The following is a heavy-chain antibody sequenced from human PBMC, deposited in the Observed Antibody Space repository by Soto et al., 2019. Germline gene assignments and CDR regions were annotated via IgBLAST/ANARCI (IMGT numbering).Heavy chain of an antibody. CDR3: ARRPTYDYVWGSYRYTKKGWFDP. V-gene: IGHV4-34*01. CDR1: GGSFSGYY. D-gene: IGHD3-16*02. J-gene: IGHJ5*02. CDR2: INHSGST. Sequence: QVQLQQWGAGLLKPSETLSLTCAVYGGSFSGYYWSWIRQPPGKGLEWIGEINHSGSTNYNPSLKSRVTISVDTSKNQFSLKLSSVTAADTAVYYCARRPTYDYVWGSYRYTKKGWFDPWGQGTLVTVSS.